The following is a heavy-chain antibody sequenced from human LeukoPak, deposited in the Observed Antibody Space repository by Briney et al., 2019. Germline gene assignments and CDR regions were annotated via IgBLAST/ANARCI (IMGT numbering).Heavy chain of an antibody. CDR1: GYTLTELS. V-gene: IGHV1-24*01. CDR2: FDPEDGET. CDR3: ARGLDDSSGYRGEGDY. J-gene: IGHJ4*02. Sequence: ASVKVSCKVSGYTLTELSMHWVRQAPGKGLEWMGGFDPEDGETIYAQKFQGRVTMTEDTSTDTAYMELSSLRSEDTAVYYCARGLDDSSGYRGEGDYWGQGTLVTVSS. D-gene: IGHD3-22*01.